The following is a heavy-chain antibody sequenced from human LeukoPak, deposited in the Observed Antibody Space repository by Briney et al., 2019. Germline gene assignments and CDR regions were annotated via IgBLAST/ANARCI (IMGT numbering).Heavy chain of an antibody. CDR2: IYYSGST. Sequence: SETLSLTCTVSGGSISSSSYYWGWIRQPPGKGLEWIGSIYYSGSTYYNPSLKSRVTISVDTSKNQFSLKLSSVTAADTAVYYCARALYSLWAATYSSSWSEIYYFDYWGQGTLVTVSS. D-gene: IGHD6-13*01. V-gene: IGHV4-39*07. CDR1: GGSISSSSYY. J-gene: IGHJ4*02. CDR3: ARALYSLWAATYSSSWSEIYYFDY.